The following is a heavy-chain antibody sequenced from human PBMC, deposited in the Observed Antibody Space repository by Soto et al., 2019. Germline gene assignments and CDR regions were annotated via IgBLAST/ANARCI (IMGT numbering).Heavy chain of an antibody. J-gene: IGHJ6*02. V-gene: IGHV1-69*06. Sequence: SVKVSCKASGGTFSSYAISWVRQAPGQGLEWMGGIIPIFGTANYAQKFQGRVTITADKSTSTAYMELSSLRSEDTAVYYCAREGYDFWSGYYKTPYYYYGMDVWGQGTTVTVSS. CDR2: IIPIFGTA. CDR3: AREGYDFWSGYYKTPYYYYGMDV. CDR1: GGTFSSYA. D-gene: IGHD3-3*01.